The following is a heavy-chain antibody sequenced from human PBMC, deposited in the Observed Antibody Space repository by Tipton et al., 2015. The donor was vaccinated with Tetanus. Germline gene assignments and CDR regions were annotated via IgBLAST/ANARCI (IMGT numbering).Heavy chain of an antibody. D-gene: IGHD1-14*01. V-gene: IGHV4-39*01. J-gene: IGHJ5*02. CDR2: VYSYNGNS. CDR3: ARSAENWFDP. Sequence: LRLSCTVSGGSITSGTYYWSWVRQPPGKGLEWVGSVYSYNGNSFQNPSLKGRVTLSLDTSKNQFSLNLRSVTAADTAVYYCARSAENWFDPWGQGILVTVSS. CDR1: GGSITSGTYY.